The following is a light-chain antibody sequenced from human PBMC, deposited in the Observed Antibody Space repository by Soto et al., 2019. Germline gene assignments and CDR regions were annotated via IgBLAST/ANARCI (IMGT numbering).Light chain of an antibody. Sequence: DIVLTQSPDSLAVSLGERATINCTSSQSVLFSSNSKDFIAWYQQKPGQSPRLLMYWASTRESGVPDRFSGSGSGTDFTLTISILQAEDVAVYYCHQYYSPPLTFGGGTKVEIK. CDR1: QSVLFSSNSKDF. CDR3: HQYYSPPLT. CDR2: WAS. J-gene: IGKJ4*01. V-gene: IGKV4-1*01.